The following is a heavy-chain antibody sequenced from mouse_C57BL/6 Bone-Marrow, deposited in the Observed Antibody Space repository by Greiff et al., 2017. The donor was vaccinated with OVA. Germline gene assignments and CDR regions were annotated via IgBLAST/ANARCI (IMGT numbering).Heavy chain of an antibody. D-gene: IGHD2-5*01. J-gene: IGHJ2*01. Sequence: EVQGVESGAELVRPGASVKLSCTASGFNIKDDYMHWVKQRPEQGLEWIGWIDPENGDTEYASKFQGKATITADTSSNTAYLQLSSLTSEDTAVYYCTTGAYYSNFCFDYWGQGTTLTVSS. V-gene: IGHV14-4*01. CDR1: GFNIKDDY. CDR3: TTGAYYSNFCFDY. CDR2: IDPENGDT.